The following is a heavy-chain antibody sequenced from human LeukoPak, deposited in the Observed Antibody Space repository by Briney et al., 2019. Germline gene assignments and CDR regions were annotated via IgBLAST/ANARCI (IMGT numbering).Heavy chain of an antibody. J-gene: IGHJ3*02. CDR3: AKSRLSGINDAFDI. Sequence: GGSLRLSCAASGFTFSSYEMNWVRQAPGKGLEWVSAISGSAVITFYADSVKGRFTISRDNSKNTLYLQMNSLRAEDTALYYCAKSRLSGINDAFDIWGQGTMVTVSS. V-gene: IGHV3-23*01. D-gene: IGHD3-3*01. CDR2: ISGSAVIT. CDR1: GFTFSSYE.